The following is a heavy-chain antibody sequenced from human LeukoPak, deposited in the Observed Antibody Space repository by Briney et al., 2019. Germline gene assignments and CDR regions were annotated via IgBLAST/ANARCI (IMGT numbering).Heavy chain of an antibody. V-gene: IGHV3-48*03. CDR1: GFTFSSYA. Sequence: PGGSLRLSCAASGFTFSSYAMNWVRQAPGKGLEWVSYISSSGSTIYYADSVKGRFTISRDNAKNSLYLQMNSLRAEDTAAYYCASSPDYGDSYFDYWGQGTLVTVSS. CDR2: ISSSGSTI. CDR3: ASSPDYGDSYFDY. J-gene: IGHJ4*02. D-gene: IGHD4-17*01.